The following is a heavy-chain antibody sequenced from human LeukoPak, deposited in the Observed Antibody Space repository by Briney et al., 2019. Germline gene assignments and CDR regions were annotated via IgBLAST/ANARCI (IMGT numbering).Heavy chain of an antibody. Sequence: SETLSLTCAVYGGSFSGYYWSWIRQPPGKGLEWIGEINHSGSTNYNPSLKSRVTISVDTSKNQFSLKLSSVTAADTAVHYCARQRIAAAGPFDYWGQGTLVTVSS. J-gene: IGHJ4*02. V-gene: IGHV4-34*01. CDR3: ARQRIAAAGPFDY. CDR2: INHSGST. D-gene: IGHD6-13*01. CDR1: GGSFSGYY.